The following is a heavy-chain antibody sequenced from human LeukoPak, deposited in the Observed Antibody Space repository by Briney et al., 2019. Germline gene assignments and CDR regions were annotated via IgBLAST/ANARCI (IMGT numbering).Heavy chain of an antibody. V-gene: IGHV4-4*02. CDR2: INHSGST. CDR1: GGSISSSNW. J-gene: IGHJ5*02. Sequence: SGTLSLTCAVSGGSISSSNWWSWVRQPPGKGLEWIGEINHSGSTNYNPSLKSRVTISVDTSKNQFSLKLSSVTAADTAVYYCARPLYSGSYYGNWFDPWGQGTLVTVSS. CDR3: ARPLYSGSYYGNWFDP. D-gene: IGHD1-26*01.